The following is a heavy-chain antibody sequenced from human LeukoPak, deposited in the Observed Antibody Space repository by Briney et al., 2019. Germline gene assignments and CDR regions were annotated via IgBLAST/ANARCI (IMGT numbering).Heavy chain of an antibody. V-gene: IGHV4-38-2*02. CDR2: IYHSGST. Sequence: SETLSLTCTVSGYSISSGYYWGWIRQPPGKGLEWIGRIYHSGSTYYNPSLKSPVTISVDTSKNQFSLKLSSVTAPDTAVYYCAREASGNYYFDYWGQGTLVTVSS. J-gene: IGHJ4*02. CDR3: AREASGNYYFDY. D-gene: IGHD3-22*01. CDR1: GYSISSGYY.